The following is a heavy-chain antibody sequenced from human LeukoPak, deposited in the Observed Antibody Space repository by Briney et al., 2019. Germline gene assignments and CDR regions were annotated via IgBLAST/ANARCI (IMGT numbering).Heavy chain of an antibody. CDR1: GFTFSSYG. V-gene: IGHV3-30*02. Sequence: GGSLRLSCAASGFTFSSYGMHWVRQAPGKGLEWVAFIRYDGSNKYYADSVKGRFTISRDNSKNTLYLQMNSLRAEDTAVYYCAKDYGVAPAAYSFDYWGQGTLVTVSS. D-gene: IGHD2-2*01. CDR3: AKDYGVAPAAYSFDY. J-gene: IGHJ4*02. CDR2: IRYDGSNK.